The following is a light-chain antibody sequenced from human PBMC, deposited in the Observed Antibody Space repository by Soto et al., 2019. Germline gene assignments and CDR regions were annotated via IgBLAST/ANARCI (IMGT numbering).Light chain of an antibody. J-gene: IGKJ2*01. V-gene: IGKV3-20*01. CDR2: GAS. CDR1: QSVRSNY. CDR3: HHYGSAAYT. Sequence: EFVLTQSPGTLSLSPGERATLSCRASQSVRSNYLAWYQQKPGQSPRLLIYGASNRATGIPDRFSGSGSGTHFPLTIGRLDPEDFAGFYCHHYGSAAYTFGQGTTLEIK.